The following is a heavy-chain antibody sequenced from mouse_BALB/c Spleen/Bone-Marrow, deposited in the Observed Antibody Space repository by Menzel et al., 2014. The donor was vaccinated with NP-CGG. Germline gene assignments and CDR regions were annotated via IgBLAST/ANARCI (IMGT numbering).Heavy chain of an antibody. CDR2: ISSGSSTI. J-gene: IGHJ4*01. CDR1: GFTFSSFG. CDR3: ARRGECYAMDY. V-gene: IGHV5-17*02. Sequence: EVQLQESGGGLVQPGGSRKLSCAASGFTFSSFGMHWVRQAPEKGLEWVAYISSGSSTIYYADTVKGRFTISRDNPKNTLFLQMTSLRSEDTAMYYRARRGECYAMDYWGQGTSVTVSS.